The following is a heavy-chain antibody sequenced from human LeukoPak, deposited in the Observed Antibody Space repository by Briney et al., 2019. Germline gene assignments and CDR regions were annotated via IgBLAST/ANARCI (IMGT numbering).Heavy chain of an antibody. Sequence: TGGSLRLSCAASGVIFSNYWMHWVRQAPGKGLVWVSRINRDGSSTSYADSVKGRFTISRDNARNSLYLQMDNLRAEDTGVYYCARDFYDGFALDYWGQGTLVTVSS. D-gene: IGHD2/OR15-2a*01. J-gene: IGHJ4*02. V-gene: IGHV3-74*01. CDR2: INRDGSST. CDR1: GVIFSNYW. CDR3: ARDFYDGFALDY.